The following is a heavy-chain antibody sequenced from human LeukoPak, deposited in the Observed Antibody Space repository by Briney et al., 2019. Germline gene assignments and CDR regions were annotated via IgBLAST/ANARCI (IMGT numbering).Heavy chain of an antibody. D-gene: IGHD3-16*01. Sequence: KTSETLSLTCAVSGGSISSSNWWSWVRQPPGKGLEWIGEIYHSGSTNYNPSLKSRVTISVDKSKNQFSLKLSSGTGADTAVYYCGRDPGGSANQRCEDWGQGTLVTVSS. CDR1: GGSISSSNW. CDR2: IYHSGST. V-gene: IGHV4-4*02. CDR3: GRDPGGSANQRCED. J-gene: IGHJ4*02.